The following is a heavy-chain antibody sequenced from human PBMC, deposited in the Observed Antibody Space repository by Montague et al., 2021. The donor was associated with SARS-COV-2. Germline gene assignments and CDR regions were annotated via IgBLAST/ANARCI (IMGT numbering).Heavy chain of an antibody. CDR3: ARKGMKYISIWSTGGNWFDP. J-gene: IGHJ5*02. V-gene: IGHV4-39*01. CDR1: GGSISSSSYY. D-gene: IGHD6-13*01. Sequence: SETLSLTCTVSGGSISSSSYYWGWIRQPPGKGLEWLGSIYYSGSTYYNPSLKSRVTISVDTSKNQFSLKLSSVTAADTAVYYCARKGMKYISIWSTGGNWFDPWGQGTLVTVSS. CDR2: IYYSGST.